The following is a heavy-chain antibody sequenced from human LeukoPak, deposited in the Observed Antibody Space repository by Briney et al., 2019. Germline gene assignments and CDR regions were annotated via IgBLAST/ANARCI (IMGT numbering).Heavy chain of an antibody. D-gene: IGHD3-10*01. Sequence: ASVKVSCKASGYTFTTYGISWVRQAPGQGLDWMGWIRGYNTNTNYAQKFQGRVTMTIDTSMSTAYMELRSLRSDDTAVYYCARDLVIDGSGSYFDPWGQGTLVTVSS. V-gene: IGHV1-18*01. CDR2: IRGYNTNT. CDR3: ARDLVIDGSGSYFDP. J-gene: IGHJ5*02. CDR1: GYTFTTYG.